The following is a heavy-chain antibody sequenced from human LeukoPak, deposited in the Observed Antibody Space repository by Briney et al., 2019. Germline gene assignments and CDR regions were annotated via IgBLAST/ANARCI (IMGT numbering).Heavy chain of an antibody. J-gene: IGHJ4*02. Sequence: QSGGSLRLSCAASGFTFSSYAITWVRQSPGKGLEWVAGISDSGGSTNYADSVKGRFTISRDNPKNTLYLQMNSLRAEDTAVYFCAKRGVVIRVILVGFHKEAYYFDSWGQGALVTVSS. D-gene: IGHD3-22*01. CDR2: ISDSGGST. CDR3: AKRGVVIRVILVGFHKEAYYFDS. CDR1: GFTFSSYA. V-gene: IGHV3-23*01.